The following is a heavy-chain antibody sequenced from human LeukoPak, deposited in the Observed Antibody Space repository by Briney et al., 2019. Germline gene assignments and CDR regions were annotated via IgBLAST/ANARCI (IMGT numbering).Heavy chain of an antibody. CDR2: ISASGTTV. V-gene: IGHV3-11*04. CDR3: VREMPSNY. D-gene: IGHD2-2*01. CDR1: GFTFSDYY. J-gene: IGHJ4*02. Sequence: PGGSLRLSCAASGFTFSDYYMTWIRQAPGKGLEWVSYISASGTTVRYADSVEGRFTISRDNAKNSLYLQMNSLRAEDTAVYYCVREMPSNYWGQGTLVTVSS.